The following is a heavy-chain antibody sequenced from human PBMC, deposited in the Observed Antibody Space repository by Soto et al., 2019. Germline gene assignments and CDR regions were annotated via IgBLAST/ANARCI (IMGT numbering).Heavy chain of an antibody. Sequence: GASVKVSCKASGYTFTSYGISWVRQAPGQGLEWMGWISAYNGNTNYAQKLQGRVTMTTDTSTSTAYMELRSLRSDDTAVYYCAREGDSSSSSWYYYYGMDVWGRGTTVTVSS. CDR2: ISAYNGNT. V-gene: IGHV1-18*01. J-gene: IGHJ6*02. CDR3: AREGDSSSSSWYYYYGMDV. D-gene: IGHD6-6*01. CDR1: GYTFTSYG.